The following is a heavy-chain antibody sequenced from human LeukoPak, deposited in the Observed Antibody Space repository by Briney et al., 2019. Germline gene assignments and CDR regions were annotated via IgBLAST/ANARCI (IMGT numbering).Heavy chain of an antibody. CDR1: GGSISSYY. CDR3: ARGGSSSSRYYYGMDV. CDR2: IYYRGST. V-gene: IGHV4-59*01. J-gene: IGHJ6*02. D-gene: IGHD6-6*01. Sequence: KPAETLSLTCTVSGGSISSYYWSWIRQPPGKGLEWIGYIYYRGSTNYNPSLKSRVTISVDTSKNQFSLKLSSVTAADTAVYYCARGGSSSSRYYYGMDVWGQGTTVTVSS.